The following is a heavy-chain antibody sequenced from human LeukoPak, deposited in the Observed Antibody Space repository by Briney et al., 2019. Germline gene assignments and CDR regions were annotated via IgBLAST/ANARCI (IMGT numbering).Heavy chain of an antibody. D-gene: IGHD3-3*01. V-gene: IGHV4-39*01. CDR1: GGSISSSSYY. J-gene: IGHJ5*02. Sequence: PSETLSLTCTVSGGSISSSSYYWGWIRQPPGKGLEWIGSIYYSGSTYYNPSLKSRVTISVDTSKNQFSLKLSSVTAADTAVYYCARSTPYYDFWSGKYNWFDPWGQGTLVTVSS. CDR3: ARSTPYYDFWSGKYNWFDP. CDR2: IYYSGST.